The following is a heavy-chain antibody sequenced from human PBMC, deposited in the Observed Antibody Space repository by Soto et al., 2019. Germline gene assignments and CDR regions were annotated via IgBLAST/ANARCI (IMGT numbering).Heavy chain of an antibody. CDR2: INSHGSST. D-gene: IGHD5-12*01. CDR1: GFTFSNHW. CDR3: ASAVANTRNGLDI. J-gene: IGHJ3*02. Sequence: PGGSLRLSCAASGFTFSNHWIHWVRKAPGKGLVWVSRINSHGSSTAYADSVKGRFTISRDNAKNTLYLQMNSLRAEDTAVYYCASAVANTRNGLDIWGQGTMVTVSS. V-gene: IGHV3-74*01.